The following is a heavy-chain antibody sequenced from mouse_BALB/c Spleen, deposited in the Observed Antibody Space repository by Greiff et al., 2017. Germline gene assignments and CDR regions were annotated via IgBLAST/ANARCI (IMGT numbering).Heavy chain of an antibody. CDR3: ARGGQGDFDY. J-gene: IGHJ2*01. D-gene: IGHD6-1*01. Sequence: EVKLVESGGGLVQPGGSLRLSCATSGFTFTDYYMSWVRQPPGKALEWLGFIRNKANGYTTEYSASVKGRFTISRDNSQSILYLQMNTLRAEDSATYYCARGGQGDFDYWGQGTTLTVSS. CDR1: GFTFTDYY. V-gene: IGHV7-3*02. CDR2: IRNKANGYTT.